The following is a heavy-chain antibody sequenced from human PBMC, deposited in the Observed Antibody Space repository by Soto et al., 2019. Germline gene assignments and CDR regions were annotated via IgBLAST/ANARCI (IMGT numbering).Heavy chain of an antibody. CDR2: IYYSGST. CDR1: GGSISSSSYY. V-gene: IGHV4-39*07. D-gene: IGHD1-26*01. CDR3: ARDDNPYSGSYGWFDP. Sequence: SETLSLTCTVSGGSISSSSYYWGWIRQPPGKGLEWIGSIYYSGSTYYNPSLKSRVTISVDTSKNQFSLKLSSVTAADTAVYYCARDDNPYSGSYGWFDPWGQGTLVTVSS. J-gene: IGHJ5*02.